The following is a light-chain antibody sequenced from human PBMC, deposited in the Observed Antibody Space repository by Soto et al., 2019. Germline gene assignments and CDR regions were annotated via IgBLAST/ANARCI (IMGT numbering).Light chain of an antibody. CDR1: QDISNY. V-gene: IGKV1-33*01. J-gene: IGKJ3*01. CDR2: DAS. Sequence: DIQMTQSPSSLSASVGDRVTITCQASQDISNYLNWYQQKPGKAPKLLIYDASNLETGVPSRFSGSGSGTDVTFTISSLQPEDIATYYCQQYDNPPFGPGTKVDIK. CDR3: QQYDNPP.